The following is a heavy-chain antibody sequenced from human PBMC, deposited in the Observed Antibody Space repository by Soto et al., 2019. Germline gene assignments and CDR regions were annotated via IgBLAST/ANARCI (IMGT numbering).Heavy chain of an antibody. D-gene: IGHD3-3*01. CDR1: GGSVSSGSYY. V-gene: IGHV4-61*01. J-gene: IGHJ6*02. Sequence: PSETLSLTCTVSGGSVSSGSYYWSWIRQPPGKGLEWIGYIYYSGSTNYNPSLKSRVTISVDTSKNQFSLKLSSVTAADTAVYYCARVRAILGLDHYYGTDVWGHGTTGTVSS. CDR3: ARVRAILGLDHYYGTDV. CDR2: IYYSGST.